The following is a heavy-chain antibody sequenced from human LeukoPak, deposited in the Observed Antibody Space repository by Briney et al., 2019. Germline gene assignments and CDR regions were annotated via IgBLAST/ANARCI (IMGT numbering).Heavy chain of an antibody. D-gene: IGHD4-23*01. CDR2: MYSSGST. V-gene: IGHV4-4*07. CDR1: GGSINSYY. CDR3: ARGGKATVVTM. J-gene: IGHJ4*02. Sequence: SETLSLTCTVSGGSINSYYWTWIRQSAGKGLDWIGRMYSSGSTNYNPSLKSRVSMSVDTSNNQFSVKLTSVTAADTAVYYCARGGKATVVTMWGQGILVTVSS.